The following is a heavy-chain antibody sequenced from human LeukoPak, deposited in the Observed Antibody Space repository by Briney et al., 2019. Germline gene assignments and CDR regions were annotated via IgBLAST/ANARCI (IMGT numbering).Heavy chain of an antibody. CDR2: ISSRGGTI. CDR3: ARVHCDSTRCNGVDC. D-gene: IGHD2-2*01. Sequence: GGSLRLSCAASGFTFSNYEMNWVRQAPGKGLEWVSSISSRGGTIYYADSVKGRFTISRDNAKNSLYLQMNSLRAEDTAVYYCARVHCDSTRCNGVDCWGRGTLVTVSS. J-gene: IGHJ4*02. V-gene: IGHV3-48*03. CDR1: GFTFSNYE.